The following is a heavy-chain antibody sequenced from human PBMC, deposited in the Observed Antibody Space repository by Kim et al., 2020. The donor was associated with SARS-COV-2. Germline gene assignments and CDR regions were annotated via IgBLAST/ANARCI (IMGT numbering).Heavy chain of an antibody. CDR3: ARGGGSSWYSVRGRYYYYGMGV. J-gene: IGHJ6*02. V-gene: IGHV4-34*01. D-gene: IGHD6-13*01. CDR1: GGSFSGYY. CDR2: INHSGST. Sequence: SETLSLTCAVYGGSFSGYYWSWIRQPPGKGLEWIGEINHSGSTNYNPSLKSRVTISVETTKNKFSLKLSSVTTAGTAVYYCARGGGSSWYSVRGRYYYYGMGVWGQGTTVTIAS.